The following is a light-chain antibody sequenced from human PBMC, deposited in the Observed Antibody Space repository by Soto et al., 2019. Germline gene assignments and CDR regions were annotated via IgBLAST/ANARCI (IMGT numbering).Light chain of an antibody. CDR2: GAS. Sequence: EIMLTQSPGTLSLSPGERATLSCRASQSVSSSFLAWYQQKPGQAPRLLIYGASIRATGISDRFSGSGSGTDFTLTISRLEPEDFAMYLCQPYGASLWTFGQGTKVEIK. CDR1: QSVSSSF. CDR3: QPYGASLWT. V-gene: IGKV3-20*01. J-gene: IGKJ1*01.